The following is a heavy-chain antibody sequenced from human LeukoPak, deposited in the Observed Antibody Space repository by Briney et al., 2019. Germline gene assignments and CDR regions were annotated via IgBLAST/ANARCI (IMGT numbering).Heavy chain of an antibody. CDR2: ISTSVGNT. D-gene: IGHD3-10*01. V-gene: IGHV3-23*01. J-gene: IGHJ5*02. CDR1: GFTFSTYA. Sequence: GASLRLSCAASGFTFSTYAMTWVRQAPGKGLEWVSSISTSVGNTYYADSVKGRFTISRDNSNNTLYLQMNSLTAEETTVYYCAKRAEFGGFDPWGQGTLVTVSS. CDR3: AKRAEFGGFDP.